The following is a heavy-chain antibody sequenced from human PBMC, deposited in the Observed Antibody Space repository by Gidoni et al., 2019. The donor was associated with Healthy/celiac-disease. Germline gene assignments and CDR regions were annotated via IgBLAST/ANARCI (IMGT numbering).Heavy chain of an antibody. CDR2: ISSSSSYI. V-gene: IGHV3-21*01. CDR3: ASGITIFGVVKINTMAN. J-gene: IGHJ4*02. D-gene: IGHD3-3*01. CDR1: GFTFSSYS. Sequence: EVQLVESGGGLVKPGGSLRLSCAASGFTFSSYSMNWVRQAPGKGLEWVSSISSSSSYIYYADSVKGRFTISRDNAKNSLYLQMNSLRAEDTAVYYCASGITIFGVVKINTMANWGQGTLVTVSS.